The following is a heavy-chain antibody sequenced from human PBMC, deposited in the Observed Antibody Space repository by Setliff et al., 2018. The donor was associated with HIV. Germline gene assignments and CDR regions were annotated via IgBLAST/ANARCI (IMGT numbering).Heavy chain of an antibody. D-gene: IGHD1-26*01. CDR3: ARWESAQKAFNP. J-gene: IGHJ3*01. CDR1: GGSISSGSHY. CDR2: IYASGNT. V-gene: IGHV4-61*09. Sequence: SETLSLTCAVSGGSISSGSHYWSWIRQPAGKGLEWIGQIYASGNTNYNPSLKSRVTMSVDTSKNQLSLELTSVTAADAAVYYCARWESAQKAFNPWGHGTMVTVSS.